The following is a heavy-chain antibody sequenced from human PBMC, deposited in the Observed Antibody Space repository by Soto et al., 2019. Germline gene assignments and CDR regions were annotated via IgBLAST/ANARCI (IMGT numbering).Heavy chain of an antibody. J-gene: IGHJ6*03. CDR1: GFSLASGKVG. Sequence: HVTLKESGPVLVKPTETLTLTCTVSGFSLASGKVGVTWIRQPPGKALEWLAHFFSNVEKSYRTSLKDRLTISEDTSKSQVVLTMTNVDPVDTATYYCAQILFGRSVAGGYFYMDVWGKGTTVTVSS. D-gene: IGHD6-19*01. CDR2: FFSNVEK. CDR3: AQILFGRSVAGGYFYMDV. V-gene: IGHV2-26*01.